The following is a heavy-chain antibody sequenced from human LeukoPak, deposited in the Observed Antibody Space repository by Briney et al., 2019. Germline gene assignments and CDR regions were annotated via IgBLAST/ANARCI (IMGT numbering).Heavy chain of an antibody. CDR1: GYTFTSYD. CDR2: MNPNSGNT. J-gene: IGHJ4*02. CDR3: ARGSYGGWIRIARSITFDY. V-gene: IGHV1-8*01. D-gene: IGHD5-18*01. Sequence: ASVKVSCKASGYTFTSYDINWVRQATGQGLEWMGWMNPNSGNTGYAQKFQGRVTMTRNTSISTAYMELSSLRSEDTAAYYCARGSYGGWIRIARSITFDYWGQGTLVTVSS.